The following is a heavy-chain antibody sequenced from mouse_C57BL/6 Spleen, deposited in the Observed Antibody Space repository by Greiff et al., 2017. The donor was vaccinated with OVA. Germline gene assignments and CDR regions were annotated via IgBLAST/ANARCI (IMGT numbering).Heavy chain of an antibody. CDR1: GYTFTDYY. J-gene: IGHJ3*01. D-gene: IGHD4-1*02. CDR3: ARKAPNWDWFAY. Sequence: EVQLQQSGPELVKPGASVKISCKASGYTFTDYYMNWVKQSHGKSLEWIGDINPNNGGTSYNQKFKGKATLTVDKSSSTAYMELRSLTSEDSAVYYCARKAPNWDWFAYWGQGTLVTVSA. V-gene: IGHV1-26*01. CDR2: INPNNGGT.